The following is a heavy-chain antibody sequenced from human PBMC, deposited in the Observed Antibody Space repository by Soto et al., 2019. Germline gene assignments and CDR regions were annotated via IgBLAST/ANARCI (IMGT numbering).Heavy chain of an antibody. Sequence: SETLSLTCAVSGGSISTYYWSWIRQPPGKGLEWIGFIYYSGSTNYSPSLKSRVTISVGTSKNHFSLKLSSVTAADTAVYYCARNYDILTGYYSEVGAFDIWGQGTMVTVSS. V-gene: IGHV4-59*01. CDR2: IYYSGST. D-gene: IGHD3-9*01. CDR3: ARNYDILTGYYSEVGAFDI. J-gene: IGHJ3*02. CDR1: GGSISTYY.